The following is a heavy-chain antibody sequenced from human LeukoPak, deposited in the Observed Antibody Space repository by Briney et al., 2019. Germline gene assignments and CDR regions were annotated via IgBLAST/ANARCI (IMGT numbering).Heavy chain of an antibody. D-gene: IGHD3-22*01. CDR1: GDSISNYY. V-gene: IGHV4-59*01. CDR3: ARGVTMIGRLRFDP. J-gene: IGHJ5*02. Sequence: SETLSLTCAVSGDSISNYYWSWIRQPPGKGLEWIGYIYYSGSTNYNPSLKSRVTISVDTSKNQFSLRLSSVTAADTAVYYCARGVTMIGRLRFDPWGQGTLVTVSS. CDR2: IYYSGST.